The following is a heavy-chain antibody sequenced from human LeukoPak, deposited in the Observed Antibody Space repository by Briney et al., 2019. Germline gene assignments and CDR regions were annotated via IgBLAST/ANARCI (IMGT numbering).Heavy chain of an antibody. D-gene: IGHD4-17*01. CDR1: GGSISSSIYY. V-gene: IGHV4-39*01. Sequence: ASEILSLTCTVSGGSISSSIYYWGWIRQPPGEGLEWIGSIYYSGSTYYNPSLKSRVTISVDMSKNQFSLRLSSVTAADTAVYYCAVRDYGDYYFDYWGQGTLVTVSS. CDR3: AVRDYGDYYFDY. J-gene: IGHJ4*02. CDR2: IYYSGST.